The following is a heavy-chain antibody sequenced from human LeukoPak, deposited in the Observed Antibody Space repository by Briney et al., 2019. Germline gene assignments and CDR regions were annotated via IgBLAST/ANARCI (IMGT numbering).Heavy chain of an antibody. CDR1: GFTFKTYA. CDR2: IGGDGVSR. J-gene: IGHJ4*02. CDR3: AKRVGGTPDN. Sequence: GGSLRLSCAASGFTFKTYAMMWVHQAPGKGLEWVSAIGGDGVSRDYSDSVKGRFTISRDNSKNTLYLQMNSLRVEDTALYFCAKRVGGTPDNWGLGTLVIVS. V-gene: IGHV3-23*01. D-gene: IGHD1-26*01.